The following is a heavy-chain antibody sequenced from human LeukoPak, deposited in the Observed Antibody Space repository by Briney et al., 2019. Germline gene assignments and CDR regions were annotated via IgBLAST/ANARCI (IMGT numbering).Heavy chain of an antibody. CDR2: ISAYNGNT. CDR1: GYTFSSHG. CDR3: ATHSTRIAVRPSDYYYYMDV. D-gene: IGHD6-6*01. Sequence: ASVKVSCKASGYTFSSHGVSWVRQAPGQGLEWMGWISAYNGNTNYAQKFQGRVTMTTDTSTSTAYMELRSLRSDGTAVYYCATHSTRIAVRPSDYYYYMDVWGKGTMVTVS. V-gene: IGHV1-18*01. J-gene: IGHJ6*03.